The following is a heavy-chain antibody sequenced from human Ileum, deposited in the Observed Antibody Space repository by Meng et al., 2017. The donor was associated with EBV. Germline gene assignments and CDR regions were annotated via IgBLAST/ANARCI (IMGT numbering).Heavy chain of an antibody. CDR3: ARRPGSPSSRFDY. V-gene: IGHV2-5*01. Sequence: QVPLKQSGPNLVKPQLTLTLACSFSGFSLTSSGVGVGWIRQPPGKALEWLALIYWNDDKRYSPSLKSRLTVTRDTSKNQVVLTLTNVDPVDTATYYCARRPGSPSSRFDYWGQGTLVTVSS. D-gene: IGHD6-6*01. J-gene: IGHJ4*02. CDR2: IYWNDDK. CDR1: GFSLTSSGVG.